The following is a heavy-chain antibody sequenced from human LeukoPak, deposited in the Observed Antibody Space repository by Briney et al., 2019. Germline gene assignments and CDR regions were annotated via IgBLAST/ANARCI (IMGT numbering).Heavy chain of an antibody. CDR2: IYYSGST. CDR1: GGSIGSYY. Sequence: SETLSLTCTVSGGSIGSYYWSWIRQPPGKGLEWIGYIYYSGSTNYNPSLKSRVTISVDTSKNQFSLKLSSVTAADTAVYYCARDRARLRFLIDVWGKGTTVTVSS. CDR3: ARDRARLRFLIDV. D-gene: IGHD3-3*01. J-gene: IGHJ6*04. V-gene: IGHV4-59*01.